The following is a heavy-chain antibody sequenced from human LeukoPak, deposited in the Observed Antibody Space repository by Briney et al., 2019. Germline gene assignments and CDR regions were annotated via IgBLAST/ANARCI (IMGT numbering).Heavy chain of an antibody. V-gene: IGHV3-66*02. D-gene: IGHD3-3*01. CDR1: GFSVSTNS. Sequence: PGGSLRLSCAASGFSVSTNSMTWVRQGPGKGLGWVSVIYRGDRAYYADAVKGRFTISRDTSKNTLFLQMNSLGAEDTAVYYCARVKGRPIFGVVEGFDYWGQGTLVTVSS. J-gene: IGHJ4*02. CDR2: IYRGDRA. CDR3: ARVKGRPIFGVVEGFDY.